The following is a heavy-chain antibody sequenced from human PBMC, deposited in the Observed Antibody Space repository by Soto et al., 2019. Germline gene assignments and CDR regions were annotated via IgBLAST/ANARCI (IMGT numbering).Heavy chain of an antibody. CDR3: ARDHAILTGYYNVRYFDY. J-gene: IGHJ4*02. V-gene: IGHV1-18*01. CDR1: GYTFTSYG. D-gene: IGHD3-9*01. CDR2: ISAYNGNT. Sequence: QVQLVQSGAEVKKPGASVKVSCKASGYTFTSYGISWVRQAPGQGLEWMGWISAYNGNTNYAQKLQGRVTMTTDTSTSTAYMELRSLRSDDTAVYYCARDHAILTGYYNVRYFDYWGQGTLVTVSS.